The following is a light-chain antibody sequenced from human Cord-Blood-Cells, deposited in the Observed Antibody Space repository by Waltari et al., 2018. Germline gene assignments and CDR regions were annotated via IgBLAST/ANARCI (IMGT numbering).Light chain of an antibody. J-gene: IGKJ5*01. Sequence: EIVLTQSPATLSLSPGERATISCRASQSVSSYLAWYQQKPGQAPRLLIYDASNRATGIPARFSGSGSVTDFTLTISSLEPEDFAVYYCQQRSNWPITFGQGTRLEIK. CDR2: DAS. CDR1: QSVSSY. V-gene: IGKV3-11*01. CDR3: QQRSNWPIT.